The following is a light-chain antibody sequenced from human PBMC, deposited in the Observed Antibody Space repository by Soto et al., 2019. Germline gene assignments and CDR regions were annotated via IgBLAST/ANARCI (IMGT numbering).Light chain of an antibody. CDR1: RIINIY. V-gene: IGKV1-39*01. CDR2: GAT. J-gene: IGKJ3*01. Sequence: DIQMTQSPSSLSASVGDRVTIACRASRIINIYLYWYQQKPGKAPKLLIYGATSLHSGVPSRFSADGSGTDFNLTISSLQPEDFATYYCQQSSSGPPFTFGPGTKVDIK. CDR3: QQSSSGPPFT.